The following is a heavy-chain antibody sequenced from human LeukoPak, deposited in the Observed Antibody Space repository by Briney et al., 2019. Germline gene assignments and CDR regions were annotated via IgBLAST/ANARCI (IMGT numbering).Heavy chain of an antibody. Sequence: ASVKVSCKASGGTFSTYALNWVRQAPGQGLEWMGRIIPILGIANYAQKFQGRVTITADKSTSTAYMELSSLRSEDTAVYYCARLEATTGDGYNSLYFDYWGQGTLVTVSS. V-gene: IGHV1-69*04. CDR2: IIPILGIA. J-gene: IGHJ4*02. CDR1: GGTFSTYA. CDR3: ARLEATTGDGYNSLYFDY. D-gene: IGHD5-24*01.